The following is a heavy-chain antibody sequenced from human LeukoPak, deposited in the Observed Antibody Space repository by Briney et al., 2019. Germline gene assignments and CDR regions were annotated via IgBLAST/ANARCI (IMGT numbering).Heavy chain of an antibody. Sequence: ASVKVSCKASGYTFTGYYMHWVRQAPGQGLEWMGWINPNSGGTNYAQKFQGRVTMTRDTSISTAYMELSRLRSDDTAAYYCARDRLLWYYGMDVWGQGTTVTVSS. CDR1: GYTFTGYY. J-gene: IGHJ6*02. CDR3: ARDRLLWYYGMDV. CDR2: INPNSGGT. D-gene: IGHD3-10*01. V-gene: IGHV1-2*02.